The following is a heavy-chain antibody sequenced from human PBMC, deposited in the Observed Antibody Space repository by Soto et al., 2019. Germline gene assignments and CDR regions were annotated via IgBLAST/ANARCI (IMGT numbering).Heavy chain of an antibody. V-gene: IGHV3-11*01. Sequence: GGSLRLSCAASGFTFSDYYMSWIRQAPGKGLEWVSYISSSGSTIYYADSVKGRFTISRDNAKNSLYLQMNSLRAEDTAVYYCARESENDYYDSSGLFDYWGQGTLVTVSS. D-gene: IGHD3-22*01. CDR1: GFTFSDYY. CDR2: ISSSGSTI. J-gene: IGHJ4*02. CDR3: ARESENDYYDSSGLFDY.